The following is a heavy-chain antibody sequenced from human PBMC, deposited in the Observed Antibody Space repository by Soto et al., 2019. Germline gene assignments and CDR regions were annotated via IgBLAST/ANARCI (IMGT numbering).Heavy chain of an antibody. CDR2: ISSSSSYI. Sequence: GGSLRLSCAASGFTFSSYSMNWVRQAPGKGLEWVSSISSSSSYIYYADSVKGRFTISRDNAKNSLYLQMNSLRAEDTAVYYCAAYRGVVVVAAKGRPDAFDIWGQGTMVTVSS. J-gene: IGHJ3*02. D-gene: IGHD2-15*01. CDR1: GFTFSSYS. V-gene: IGHV3-21*01. CDR3: AAYRGVVVVAAKGRPDAFDI.